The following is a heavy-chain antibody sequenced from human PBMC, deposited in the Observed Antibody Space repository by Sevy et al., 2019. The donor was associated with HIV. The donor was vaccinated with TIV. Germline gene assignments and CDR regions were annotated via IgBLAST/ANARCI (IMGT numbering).Heavy chain of an antibody. Sequence: SETLSLTCTVSGGSIRSSGDYWSWIRQHPGKGLEWIAYIYHSGSTYSNPSLKSRLTISVDTSKNQFSLRLTSVTAADSAAYYCAKVAPDYDFFTGYRHYFQDWGQGTLVTVSS. J-gene: IGHJ4*02. CDR3: AKVAPDYDFFTGYRHYFQD. CDR1: GGSIRSSGDY. V-gene: IGHV4-31*03. CDR2: IYHSGST. D-gene: IGHD3-9*01.